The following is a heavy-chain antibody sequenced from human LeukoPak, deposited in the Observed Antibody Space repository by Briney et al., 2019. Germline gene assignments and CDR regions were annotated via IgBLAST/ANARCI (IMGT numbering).Heavy chain of an antibody. D-gene: IGHD5-18*01. J-gene: IGHJ5*02. V-gene: IGHV4-59*12. CDR3: ARGDTAMVTNWFDP. CDR2: IYYSGST. CDR1: GGSISSYY. Sequence: PSETLSLTCTVSGGSISSYYWSWIRQPPGKGLEWIGYIYYSGSTNYNSSLKSRVTISVDTSKNQFSLRLSSVTAADTAVYYCARGDTAMVTNWFDPWGQGTLVTVS.